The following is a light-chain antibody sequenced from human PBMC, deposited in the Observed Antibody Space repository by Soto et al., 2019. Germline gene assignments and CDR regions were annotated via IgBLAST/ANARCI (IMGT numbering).Light chain of an antibody. J-gene: IGKJ3*01. V-gene: IGKV3-20*01. CDR3: HQYGSTPFT. CDR2: GAS. CDR1: QGVSADS. Sequence: EIVLTQSPGTLYLSTGDTATLSCRASQGVSADSLAWYQQSLGQAPRLLIYGASSRAAGIPDRFSGNGSGTDFILTISRLESEDFALYYCHQYGSTPFTFGPGTKVDIK.